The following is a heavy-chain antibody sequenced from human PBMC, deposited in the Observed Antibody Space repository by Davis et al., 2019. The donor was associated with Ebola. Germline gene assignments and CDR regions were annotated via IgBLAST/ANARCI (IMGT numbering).Heavy chain of an antibody. CDR1: GGTFSNYT. CDR2: INPSGGST. D-gene: IGHD2-2*01. V-gene: IGHV1-46*01. Sequence: AASVKVSCKASGGTFSNYTFHWVRQAPGQGLEWMGIINPSGGSTSYAQKFQGRVTMTRDTSTSTVYMELSSLRSEDTAVYYCAREKVIVVVPAASWGSNYYYYGMDVWGKGTTVTVSS. J-gene: IGHJ6*04. CDR3: AREKVIVVVPAASWGSNYYYYGMDV.